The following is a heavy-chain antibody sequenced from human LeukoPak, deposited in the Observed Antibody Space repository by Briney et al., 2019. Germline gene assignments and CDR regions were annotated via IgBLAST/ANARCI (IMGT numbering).Heavy chain of an antibody. Sequence: SVKVSCKASGFTFTSSAMQWVRQARGQRLEWVGWIVVGSGNTNYAQKFQERVTITRDMSTSTAYMELSSLRSEDTAVYYCAADLGYSYGYAPGSDYGMDVWGQGTTVTVSS. CDR1: GFTFTSSA. D-gene: IGHD5-18*01. J-gene: IGHJ6*02. CDR3: AADLGYSYGYAPGSDYGMDV. CDR2: IVVGSGNT. V-gene: IGHV1-58*02.